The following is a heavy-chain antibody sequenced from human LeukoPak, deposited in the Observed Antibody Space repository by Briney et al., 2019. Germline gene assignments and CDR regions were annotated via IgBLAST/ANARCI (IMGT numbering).Heavy chain of an antibody. D-gene: IGHD3-22*01. CDR2: IYPGDSDT. J-gene: IGHJ4*02. V-gene: IGHV5-51*01. Sequence: GESLQISCKGSGYSFTSYWIGWVRQMPGKGLEWMGIIYPGDSDTRYSPSFQGQVTISADKSISTAYLQWSSLKASDTAMYYCARAGYYYDSSGYYWGGLIDYWGQGTLVTVSS. CDR3: ARAGYYYDSSGYYWGGLIDY. CDR1: GYSFTSYW.